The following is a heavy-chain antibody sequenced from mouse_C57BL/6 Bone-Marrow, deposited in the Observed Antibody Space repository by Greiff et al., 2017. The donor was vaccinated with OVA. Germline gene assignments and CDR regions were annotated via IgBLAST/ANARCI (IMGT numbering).Heavy chain of an antibody. V-gene: IGHV5-12*01. D-gene: IGHD1-1*01. CDR1: GFTFSDYY. Sequence: EVKVVESGGGLVQPGGSLKLSCAASGFTFSDYYMYWVRQTPEKRLEWVAYISNGGGSTYYPDTVKGRFTISRDNAKNTLYLQMSRLKSEDTAMYYCARHGGDGTPFAYWGQGTLVTVSA. CDR2: ISNGGGST. CDR3: ARHGGDGTPFAY. J-gene: IGHJ3*01.